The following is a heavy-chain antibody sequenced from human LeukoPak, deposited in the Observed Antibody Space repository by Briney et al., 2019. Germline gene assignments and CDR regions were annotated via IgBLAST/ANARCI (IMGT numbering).Heavy chain of an antibody. J-gene: IGHJ4*02. Sequence: PGGSLRLSCAASGFTFSSYSMNWVRQAPGKGLEWVSYISSSSSTIYYADSVKGRFTISRDNAKNSLYLQMNSLRAEDTAVYYCASRYYYGSGPHGEPDYWGQGTLVTVSS. CDR2: ISSSSSTI. CDR1: GFTFSSYS. D-gene: IGHD3-10*01. CDR3: ASRYYYGSGPHGEPDY. V-gene: IGHV3-48*04.